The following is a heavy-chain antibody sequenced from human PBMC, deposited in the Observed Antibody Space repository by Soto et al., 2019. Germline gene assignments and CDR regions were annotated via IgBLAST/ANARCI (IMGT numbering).Heavy chain of an antibody. CDR2: ISGSGGST. Sequence: VQLLESGGGLVQPGGSLRLSCAASGFTFSSYAMSWVRQAPGKGLEWVSAISGSGGSTYYADSVKGRFTISRDNSKNTLYLQMNSLRAEDTAVYYCAKKVVYSSSWYGDAFDIWGQGTMVTVSS. J-gene: IGHJ3*02. V-gene: IGHV3-23*01. CDR3: AKKVVYSSSWYGDAFDI. CDR1: GFTFSSYA. D-gene: IGHD6-13*01.